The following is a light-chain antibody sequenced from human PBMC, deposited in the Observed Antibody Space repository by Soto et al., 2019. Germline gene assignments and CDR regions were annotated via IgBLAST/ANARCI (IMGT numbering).Light chain of an antibody. Sequence: QSVLTQPASVSGSPGQSITISCTGTSSDVGGYNYVSWYQQHPGKAPKLMIYDVSNRPSGVSNRFSGSKSGNTASLTISGLQAEDGVDYDGGSYTSRSTLPYVFGTGTRVPVL. CDR1: SSDVGGYNY. V-gene: IGLV2-14*01. J-gene: IGLJ1*01. CDR2: DVS. CDR3: GSYTSRSTLPYV.